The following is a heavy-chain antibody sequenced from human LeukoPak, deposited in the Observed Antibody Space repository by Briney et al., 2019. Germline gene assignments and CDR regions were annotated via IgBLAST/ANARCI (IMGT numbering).Heavy chain of an antibody. Sequence: SQTLSLTRTVSGGSISSGGYYWSWIRQHPGKGLEWIGYIYYSGSTYYNPSLKSRVTISVDTSKNQFSLKLSSVTAADTAVYYCAKFQAGPNTDFDSWGQGTLVTVSS. D-gene: IGHD6-19*01. V-gene: IGHV4-31*03. CDR1: GGSISSGGYY. CDR3: AKFQAGPNTDFDS. CDR2: IYYSGST. J-gene: IGHJ4*02.